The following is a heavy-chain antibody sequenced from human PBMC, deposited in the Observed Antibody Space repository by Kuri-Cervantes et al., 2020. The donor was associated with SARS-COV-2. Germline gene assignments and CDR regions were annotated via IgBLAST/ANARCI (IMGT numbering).Heavy chain of an antibody. Sequence: GESLKISCAASGFTLSSYAMSWVRQAPGQGLEWVSAISGSGGSTYYADSVKGRFTISRDDSKNTLYLQMNSLKTEDTAVYYCTTQGGQQLGRDAFDIWGQGTMVTVSS. CDR3: TTQGGQQLGRDAFDI. CDR1: GFTLSSYA. D-gene: IGHD6-13*01. V-gene: IGHV3-23*01. J-gene: IGHJ3*02. CDR2: ISGSGGST.